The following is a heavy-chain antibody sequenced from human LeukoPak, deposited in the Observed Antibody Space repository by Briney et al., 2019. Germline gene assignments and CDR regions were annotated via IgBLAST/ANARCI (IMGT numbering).Heavy chain of an antibody. CDR2: ISSSSSYI. D-gene: IGHD3-22*01. V-gene: IGHV3-21*01. J-gene: IGHJ4*02. CDR1: GFTFSSYS. Sequence: GSLRLSCAASGFTFSSYSMNWVRQAPVKGLEWVSSISSSSSYIYYADSVKGQFTISRDNAKNSLYLQMNSLRAEDTAVYYCARASPGYYDSSGYVIDYWGQGTLVTVSS. CDR3: ARASPGYYDSSGYVIDY.